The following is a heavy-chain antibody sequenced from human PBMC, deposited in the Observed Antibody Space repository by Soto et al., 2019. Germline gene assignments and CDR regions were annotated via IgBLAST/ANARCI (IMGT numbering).Heavy chain of an antibody. V-gene: IGHV3-53*01. D-gene: IGHD5-12*01. CDR2: VYDLDGT. Sequence: DVQLVESGGGLIQPGGSLRLSCVASGLTVSGKKYMAWVRQAPGKGPEWLSGVYDLDGTYYADSVRGRFTTSIDSSRTTVYLQRRDPRPEDTALYFCATWHLREPAYDIWGQGTMVTVAS. J-gene: IGHJ3*02. CDR1: GLTVSGKKY. CDR3: ATWHLREPAYDI.